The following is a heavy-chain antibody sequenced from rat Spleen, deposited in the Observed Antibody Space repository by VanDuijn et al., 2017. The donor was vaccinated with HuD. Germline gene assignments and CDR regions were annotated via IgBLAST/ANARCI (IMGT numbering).Heavy chain of an antibody. CDR1: GFTFSNYG. CDR3: ARGGYRYNRNWFAY. V-gene: IGHV5-29*01. J-gene: IGHJ1*01. Sequence: EVQLVESGGGLVQPGRSMKLSCAASGFTFSNYGMAWVRQAPKKGLEWVATISSDGRRNYYRDSVKGRFTISRDNAKSTLYLKMDSLKSEDTATYYCARGGYRYNRNWFAYWGPGTMVIVSS. D-gene: IGHD1-5*01. CDR2: ISSDGRRN.